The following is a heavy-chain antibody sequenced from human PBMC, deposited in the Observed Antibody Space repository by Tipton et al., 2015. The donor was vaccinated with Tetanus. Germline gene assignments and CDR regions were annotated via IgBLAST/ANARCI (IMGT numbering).Heavy chain of an antibody. CDR1: GFTFDDYG. CDR3: AKGLGFYGMDV. D-gene: IGHD3-3*01. CDR2: ITWNSGSI. J-gene: IGHJ6*02. V-gene: IGHV3-9*01. Sequence: SLRLSCAASGFTFDDYGMHWVRQVPGKGLEWVSGITWNSGSIGYADSVKGRFTISRDNAKNSLYLQTNSLRAEDTALYYCAKGLGFYGMDVWGQGTTVTVSS.